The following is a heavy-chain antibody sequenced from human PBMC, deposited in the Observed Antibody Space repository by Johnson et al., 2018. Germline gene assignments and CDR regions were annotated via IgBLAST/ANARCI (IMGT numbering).Heavy chain of an antibody. D-gene: IGHD6-13*01. V-gene: IGHV3-21*01. CDR3: ARLGSAAAGGIDAFDI. CDR2: ISSSSSYM. Sequence: VQLVESGGGLVKPGGSLRLSCAASGFTFSSYSMNWVRQAPGKGLEWVSSISSSSSYMYYADSVKGRFTIPRDKAKNSLYLQMNSRRAEDTAVYYCARLGSAAAGGIDAFDIWGQGTMVTVSS. CDR1: GFTFSSYS. J-gene: IGHJ3*02.